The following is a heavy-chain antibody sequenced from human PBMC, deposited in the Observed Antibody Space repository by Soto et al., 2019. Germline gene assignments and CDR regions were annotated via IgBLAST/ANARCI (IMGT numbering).Heavy chain of an antibody. J-gene: IGHJ4*02. CDR2: IYYSRST. CDR1: GGSINSGDYY. Sequence: PSETLSLTCTVSGGSINSGDYYWTWIRQPPGKGLEWIGYIYYSRSTNYNPSLKSRTTISADTSNNQLSLKVTSVTAADTAVYYCARGRDYYYEFDYWGQGTLVTVSS. V-gene: IGHV4-30-4*01. D-gene: IGHD3-16*01. CDR3: ARGRDYYYEFDY.